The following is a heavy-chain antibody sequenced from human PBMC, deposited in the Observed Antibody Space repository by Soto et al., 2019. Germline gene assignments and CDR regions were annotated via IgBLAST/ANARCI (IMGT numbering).Heavy chain of an antibody. CDR1: GGTFSSYA. Sequence: ASGKVSGKASGGTFSSYAISGVRQAPGQGLEWMGGIIPIFGTANYAQKFQGRVTITADESTSTAYMELSSLRSEDTAVYYCASKGYDFWSGYYRHYGMDVWGQGTTVTVSS. CDR3: ASKGYDFWSGYYRHYGMDV. CDR2: IIPIFGTA. V-gene: IGHV1-69*13. D-gene: IGHD3-3*01. J-gene: IGHJ6*02.